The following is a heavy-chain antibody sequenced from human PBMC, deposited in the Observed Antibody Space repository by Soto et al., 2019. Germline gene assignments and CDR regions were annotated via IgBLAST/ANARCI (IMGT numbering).Heavy chain of an antibody. CDR2: IYYSGST. CDR1: GGSISSSSYY. J-gene: IGHJ4*02. D-gene: IGHD1-26*01. CDR3: AREGGIVGATTVDY. V-gene: IGHV4-39*02. Sequence: SETLSLTCTVSGGSISSSSYYWGWIRQPPGKGLEWIGSIYYSGSTYYNPSLKSRVTISVDTSKNQFSLKLSSVTAADTAVYYCAREGGIVGATTVDYWGQGTLVTVSS.